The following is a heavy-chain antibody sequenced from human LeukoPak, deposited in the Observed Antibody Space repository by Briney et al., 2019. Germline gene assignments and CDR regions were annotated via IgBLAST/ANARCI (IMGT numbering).Heavy chain of an antibody. D-gene: IGHD3-22*01. CDR2: IIPILGIA. CDR3: AGHYDSSGYYKNDY. Sequence: SVKVSCKASGGTFSSYAISWVRQAPGQGLEWMGRIIPILGIANYAQKFQGRVTITADKSTSTAYMELSSLRSEDTAVYYCAGHYDSSGYYKNDYWGQGTLVTVSS. J-gene: IGHJ4*02. V-gene: IGHV1-69*04. CDR1: GGTFSSYA.